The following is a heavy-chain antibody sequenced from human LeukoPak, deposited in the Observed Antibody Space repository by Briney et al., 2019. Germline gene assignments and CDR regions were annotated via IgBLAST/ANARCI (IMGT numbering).Heavy chain of an antibody. CDR3: AKDRRDGGTSVNYFDY. D-gene: IGHD4-23*01. Sequence: GASVKVSCKASGYTFTGYYMHWVRQAPGQGLEWMGWINPNSGDTNYAQKFLGRVTMTRDTSISTAYMELSSLRSDDTAVYYCAKDRRDGGTSVNYFDYWGQGTLVTVSS. CDR1: GYTFTGYY. CDR2: INPNSGDT. V-gene: IGHV1-2*02. J-gene: IGHJ4*02.